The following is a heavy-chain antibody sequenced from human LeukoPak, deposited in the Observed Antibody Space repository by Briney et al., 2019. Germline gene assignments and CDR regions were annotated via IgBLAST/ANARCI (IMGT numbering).Heavy chain of an antibody. CDR2: ITGGAENT. Sequence: GGSLRLSCAASGFTFSGHAMSWVRQAPGKGLKWLSTITGGAENTYYADSVKGRFTISRDNSKNTVYLQMNSLRVEDTAVYYCAKALSGSQDYWGQGTLVTVFS. D-gene: IGHD1-26*01. J-gene: IGHJ4*02. CDR1: GFTFSGHA. V-gene: IGHV3-23*01. CDR3: AKALSGSQDY.